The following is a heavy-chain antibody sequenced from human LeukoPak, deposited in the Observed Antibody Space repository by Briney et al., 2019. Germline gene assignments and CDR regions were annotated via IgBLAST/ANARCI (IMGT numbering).Heavy chain of an antibody. CDR3: ARDQYYYDSSGYSPSGY. V-gene: IGHV1-18*01. CDR1: GYTFTSYG. CDR2: ISAYNGNI. J-gene: IGHJ4*02. Sequence: ASVKVSCKASGYTFTSYGISWVRQAPGQGLEWMGWISAYNGNINYAQKLQGRVTMTTDTSTSTAYMELRSLRSDDTAVYYCARDQYYYDSSGYSPSGYWGQGTLVTVSS. D-gene: IGHD3-22*01.